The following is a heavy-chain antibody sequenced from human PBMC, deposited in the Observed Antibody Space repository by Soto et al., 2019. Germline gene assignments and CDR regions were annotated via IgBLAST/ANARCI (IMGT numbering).Heavy chain of an antibody. CDR2: INHSGST. V-gene: IGHV4-61*01. CDR1: GGSVSSGSYY. D-gene: IGHD3-10*01. J-gene: IGHJ4*02. Sequence: SETLSLTCTVSGGSVSSGSYYWSWIRQPPGKGLEWIGEINHSGSTNYNPSLKSRVTISVDTSKNQFSLKLSSVTAADTAVYYFARGLLRITMVRGVITAYFDYWGQGTLVTVSS. CDR3: ARGLLRITMVRGVITAYFDY.